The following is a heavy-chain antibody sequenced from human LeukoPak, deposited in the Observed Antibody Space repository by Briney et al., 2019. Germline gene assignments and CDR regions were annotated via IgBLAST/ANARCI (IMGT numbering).Heavy chain of an antibody. CDR1: GGSFSGYY. Sequence: SETLSLTCAVYGGSFSGYYWSWIRQPPGKGLEWIGEINYSGSTNYNPSLKSRVTISVDTSKNQFSLKLSSVTAADTAVYYCARFPHYSYYMDVWGKGTTVTVSS. J-gene: IGHJ6*03. CDR2: INYSGST. CDR3: ARFPHYSYYMDV. V-gene: IGHV4-34*01.